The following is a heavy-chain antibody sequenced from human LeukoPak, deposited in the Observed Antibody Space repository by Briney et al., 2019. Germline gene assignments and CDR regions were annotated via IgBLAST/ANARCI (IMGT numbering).Heavy chain of an antibody. CDR3: ARTEWELDLFDY. Sequence: GGSLRLSCAASGFTFSSYAMHWVRQAPGKGLEWVAVISYDGSNKYYADSVKGRFTISRDNSKNTLYLQMNSLRAEDTAVYYCARTEWELDLFDYWGQGTLVTVSS. CDR1: GFTFSSYA. V-gene: IGHV3-30-3*01. CDR2: ISYDGSNK. D-gene: IGHD1-26*01. J-gene: IGHJ4*02.